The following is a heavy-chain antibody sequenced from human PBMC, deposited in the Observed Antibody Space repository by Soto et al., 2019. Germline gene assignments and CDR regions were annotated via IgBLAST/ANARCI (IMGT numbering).Heavy chain of an antibody. CDR1: GFTFSSYA. CDR3: AKFSGYYDSSGIDY. CDR2: IIGSGGST. D-gene: IGHD3-22*01. Sequence: GGSLRLSCAASGFTFSSYAMSWVRQAPGKGLEWVSSIIGSGGSTYYADSVKGRFTISRDNSKSTLYLQMNSLRAEDTAVYYCAKFSGYYDSSGIDYWGQGTLVTVSS. J-gene: IGHJ4*02. V-gene: IGHV3-23*01.